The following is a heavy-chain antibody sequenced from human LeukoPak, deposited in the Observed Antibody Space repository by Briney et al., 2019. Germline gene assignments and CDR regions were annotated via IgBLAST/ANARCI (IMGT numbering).Heavy chain of an antibody. V-gene: IGHV3-48*04. CDR1: GFTFSSYT. CDR2: ITGSSSTI. CDR3: AKDQHDIYTGPDD. J-gene: IGHJ4*02. D-gene: IGHD3-9*01. Sequence: GGSLRLSCAASGFTFSSYTMNWVRQAQGKGLEWLSYITGSSSTIYYADSVKGRFTISRDNAKNSLYLQMNSLGAEDTALYYCAKDQHDIYTGPDDWGQGTLVSVSS.